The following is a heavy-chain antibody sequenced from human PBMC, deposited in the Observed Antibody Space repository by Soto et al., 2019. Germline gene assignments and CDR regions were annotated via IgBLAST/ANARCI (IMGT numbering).Heavy chain of an antibody. D-gene: IGHD1-26*01. CDR3: ARGRGWELIRDYFDY. CDR1: GGSFSGYY. CDR2: INHSGST. J-gene: IGHJ4*02. Sequence: SETLSLTCAVYGGSFSGYYWSWIRQPPGKGLEWIGEINHSGSTNYNPSLKSRVTISVDTSKNQFSLKLSSVTAADTAVYYCARGRGWELIRDYFDYWGQGTLVTVAS. V-gene: IGHV4-34*01.